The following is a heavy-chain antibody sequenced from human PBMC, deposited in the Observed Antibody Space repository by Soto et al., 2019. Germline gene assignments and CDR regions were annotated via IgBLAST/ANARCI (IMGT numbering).Heavy chain of an antibody. V-gene: IGHV3-30-3*01. Sequence: GASLRLSCAASGFTFSTNAMHWVRQAPGKGLEWVAVISYEGSTTYYADSVKGRFTISRDNSKNTLYLQMNSLRAEDTAVYYCASPPPLSVQTIEAEFFQHWGHGTLVTVSS. D-gene: IGHD2-15*01. CDR2: ISYEGSTT. J-gene: IGHJ1*01. CDR1: GFTFSTNA. CDR3: ASPPPLSVQTIEAEFFQH.